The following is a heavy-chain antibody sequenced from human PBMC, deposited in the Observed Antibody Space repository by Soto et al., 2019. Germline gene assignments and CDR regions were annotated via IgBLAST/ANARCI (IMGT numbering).Heavy chain of an antibody. Sequence: GGSLRLSCAASGFTFSIYAMSWVRQAPGKGLEWVSSITNSGGSTFYADSVKGRFTISRDNSRNTLYLQMNSLRAEDTAVYYCAKREKYYFDYWGQGTLVTVSS. J-gene: IGHJ4*02. CDR1: GFTFSIYA. CDR2: ITNSGGST. CDR3: AKREKYYFDY. V-gene: IGHV3-23*01. D-gene: IGHD1-26*01.